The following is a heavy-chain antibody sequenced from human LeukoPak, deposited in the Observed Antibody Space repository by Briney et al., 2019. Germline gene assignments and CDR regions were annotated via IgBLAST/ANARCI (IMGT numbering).Heavy chain of an antibody. V-gene: IGHV3-21*01. CDR1: GFTFSSYS. CDR2: ISSSSSYI. CDR3: ARDRWDIVVVPAAREIDY. Sequence: PGGSLRHSCAASGFTFSSYSMNWVRQAPGKGLEWVSSISSSSSYIYYADSVKGRFTISRDNAKNSLYLQINSLRAEDTAVYFCARDRWDIVVVPAAREIDYWGQGTLVTVSS. D-gene: IGHD2-2*01. J-gene: IGHJ4*02.